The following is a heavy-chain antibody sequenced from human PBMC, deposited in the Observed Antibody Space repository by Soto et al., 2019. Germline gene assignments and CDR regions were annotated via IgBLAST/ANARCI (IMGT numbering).Heavy chain of an antibody. D-gene: IGHD3-3*01. V-gene: IGHV4-30-4*01. CDR1: GGSVSTGDFY. J-gene: IGHJ4*02. CDR2: IYYSGSS. Sequence: QVQLQESGPGLLKASQTLSLTCSVFGGSVSTGDFYWSWIRQPPGKGLEWIGYIYYSGSSYYHPSLRVRVVFSVERHKNQFSLTLRSVTASNWTIYSCAEGFLAHVGHFDSGVRETLVTVPS. CDR3: AEGFLAHVGHFDS.